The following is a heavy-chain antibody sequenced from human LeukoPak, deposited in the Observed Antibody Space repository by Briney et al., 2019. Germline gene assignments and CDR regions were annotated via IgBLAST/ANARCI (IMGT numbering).Heavy chain of an antibody. Sequence: PGGSLRLSRAASGFTFSSYSMNWVRQAPGKALEWVSSISSSSSYIYYADSVKGRFTISRDNAKNSLYLQMNSLRAEDTAVYYCAREGQPGRGFDYWGQGTLVTVSS. V-gene: IGHV3-21*01. CDR2: ISSSSSYI. CDR1: GFTFSSYS. CDR3: AREGQPGRGFDY. J-gene: IGHJ4*02. D-gene: IGHD5-12*01.